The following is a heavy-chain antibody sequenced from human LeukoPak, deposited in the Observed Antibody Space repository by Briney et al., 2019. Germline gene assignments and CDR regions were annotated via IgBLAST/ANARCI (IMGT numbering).Heavy chain of an antibody. V-gene: IGHV3-21*01. CDR1: GFTFSSYS. J-gene: IGHJ4*02. CDR2: ISSSSSYI. Sequence: GGSLRLSCAASGFTFSSYSMNWVRQARGEGLEWVSSISSSSSYIYYADSVKGRFTISRDNAKNSLYLQMNSLRAEDTAVYYCARDKAYDILTGYYPLHPLDYWGQGTLVTVSS. CDR3: ARDKAYDILTGYYPLHPLDY. D-gene: IGHD3-9*01.